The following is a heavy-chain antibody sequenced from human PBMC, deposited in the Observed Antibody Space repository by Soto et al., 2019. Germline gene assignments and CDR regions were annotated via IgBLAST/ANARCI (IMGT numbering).Heavy chain of an antibody. J-gene: IGHJ5*02. D-gene: IGHD6-13*01. V-gene: IGHV4-30-4*01. CDR1: GGSISSGDYY. CDR2: IYYSGST. Sequence: SETLSLTCTVSGGSISSGDYYWSWIRQPPGKGLEWIGYIYYSGSTYYNPSLKSRVTISVDTSKNQFSLKLSSVTAADTAVYYCAILRYSSSCLDPWGQGTLVTVSS. CDR3: AILRYSSSCLDP.